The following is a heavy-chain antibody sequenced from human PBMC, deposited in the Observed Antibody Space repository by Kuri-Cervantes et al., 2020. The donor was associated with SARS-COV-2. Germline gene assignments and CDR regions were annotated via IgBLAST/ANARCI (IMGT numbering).Heavy chain of an antibody. CDR2: IYPGDSDT. V-gene: IGHV5-51*01. D-gene: IGHD3-10*01. Sequence: KVTCKGSGYSFTSYWSGWVRQMPGKGLEWMGIIYPGDSDTRYSPSFQGQVTISADKSISTAYLQRSSLKASHTAMYSCARHVLGYYYYSMDVWGKGNTVNVSS. CDR3: ARHVLGYYYYSMDV. J-gene: IGHJ6*03. CDR1: GYSFTSYW.